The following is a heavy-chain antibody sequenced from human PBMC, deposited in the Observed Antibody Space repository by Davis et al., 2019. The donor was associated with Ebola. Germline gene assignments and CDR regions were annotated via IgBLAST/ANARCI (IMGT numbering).Heavy chain of an antibody. CDR1: GGSFIGHF. CDR2: VYYSGNT. D-gene: IGHD3-3*01. CDR3: ARSGDFWSGYYFDP. Sequence: SETLSLSCTVSGGSFIGHFWSWVRQAPGKGLEVIGSVYYSGNTNYSPSLKSRVTISVDTSKNQFSLKLNSVTAADTAVYYCARSGDFWSGYYFDPWGQGTLVTVSA. J-gene: IGHJ5*02. V-gene: IGHV4-59*11.